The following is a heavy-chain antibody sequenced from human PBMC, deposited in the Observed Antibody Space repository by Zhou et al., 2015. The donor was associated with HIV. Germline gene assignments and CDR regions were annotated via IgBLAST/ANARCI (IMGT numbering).Heavy chain of an antibody. J-gene: IGHJ6*02. V-gene: IGHV1-69*01. CDR3: ARDQENVVVVVAAWDYYYGMDV. D-gene: IGHD2-15*01. CDR1: GGTFSSYA. CDR2: IIPIFGTA. Sequence: QVQLVQSGAEVKKPGSSVKVSCKASGGTFSSYAISWVRQAPGQGLEWMGGIIPIFGTANYAQKFQGRVTITADESTSTAYMELSSLRSEDTAVYYCARDQENVVVVVAAWDYYYGMDVWGQGDHGHRLL.